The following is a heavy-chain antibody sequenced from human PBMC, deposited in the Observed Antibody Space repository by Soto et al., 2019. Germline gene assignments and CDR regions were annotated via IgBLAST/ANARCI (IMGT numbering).Heavy chain of an antibody. Sequence: QLQLQESGPGLVKASETLSLSCTVSGGSISSSNYYWGWIRQPPGKGLEWIGSIYFSGSTHYNVSLPSQVTISVDTSRNKISLKLSPVTATDTAVYYCARHVRGWQLMLDNWGQGSLVTVSS. J-gene: IGHJ4*02. CDR3: ARHVRGWQLMLDN. CDR2: IYFSGST. V-gene: IGHV4-39*01. CDR1: GGSISSSNYY. D-gene: IGHD6-13*01.